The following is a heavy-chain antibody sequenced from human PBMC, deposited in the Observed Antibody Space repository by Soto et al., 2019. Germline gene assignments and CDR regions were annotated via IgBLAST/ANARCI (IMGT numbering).Heavy chain of an antibody. V-gene: IGHV4-59*01. CDR1: GGSIRSYY. CDR2: IYYSGST. CDR3: ASTPGPTYYDFWSGYSSDTPLFDY. J-gene: IGHJ4*02. D-gene: IGHD3-3*01. Sequence: SETLSLTCTVSGGSIRSYYWSWIRQPPGKGLEWIGYIYYSGSTNYNPSLKSRVTISVDTSKNQFSLKLSSVTAADTAVYYCASTPGPTYYDFWSGYSSDTPLFDYWGQGTLVTVS.